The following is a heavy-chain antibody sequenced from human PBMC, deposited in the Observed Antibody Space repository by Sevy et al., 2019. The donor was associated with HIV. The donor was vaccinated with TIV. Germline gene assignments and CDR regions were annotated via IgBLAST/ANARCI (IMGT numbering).Heavy chain of an antibody. Sequence: GGSLRLSCAVSGFTFRNYAIHWVRQAPGKGLEWVAVISHDGSHKYSADSVKGRFTISRDNSKNTLYLQMNSLRAEDTAMYYCARDPTIYASGWYYFDYWGQGTLVTVSS. CDR1: GFTFRNYA. CDR2: ISHDGSHK. D-gene: IGHD6-19*01. J-gene: IGHJ4*02. CDR3: ARDPTIYASGWYYFDY. V-gene: IGHV3-30*04.